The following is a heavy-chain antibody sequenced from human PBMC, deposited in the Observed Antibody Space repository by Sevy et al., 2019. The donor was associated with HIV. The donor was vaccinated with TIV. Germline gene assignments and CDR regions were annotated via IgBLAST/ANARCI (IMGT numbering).Heavy chain of an antibody. CDR1: GFTFSSYA. D-gene: IGHD3-10*01. CDR3: AKQLGEVTVYYFDY. J-gene: IGHJ4*02. Sequence: GGSLRLSCAASGFTFSSYAMSWVRQAPGKGLEWVSAISGSGGSTYYADSVKGRFTISRENSKNTLYLQMNSLRAEDTAVYYCAKQLGEVTVYYFDYWGQGTLVTVSS. V-gene: IGHV3-23*01. CDR2: ISGSGGST.